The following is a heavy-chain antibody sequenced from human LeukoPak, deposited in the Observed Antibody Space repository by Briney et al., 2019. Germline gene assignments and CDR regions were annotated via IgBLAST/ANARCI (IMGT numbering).Heavy chain of an antibody. CDR1: GGSISSNSYY. CDR2: IYYSGST. D-gene: IGHD4-17*01. V-gene: IGHV4-39*07. J-gene: IGHJ6*03. Sequence: SETLSLTCTVSGGSISSNSYYWGWIRQPPGKGLEWIGSIYYSGSTYYKPSLKSRVTISVDTSKNQFSLKLSSVTAADTAVYYCARTTFNHYYYYYMDVWGKGTTVTVSS. CDR3: ARTTFNHYYYYYMDV.